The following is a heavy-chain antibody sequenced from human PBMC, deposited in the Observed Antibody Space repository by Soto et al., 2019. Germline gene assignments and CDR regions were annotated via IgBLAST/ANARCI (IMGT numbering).Heavy chain of an antibody. Sequence: SQTLSLTCAISGDSFSSNGVAWNWIRQSPARSPEWLGRTYYRSKWYNDSAVSVESRITVNPDTSKNQFSLQLSSVTPEDSAVYYCARGKYSGFEVWGQGTMVTVAS. J-gene: IGHJ3*01. CDR3: ARGKYSGFEV. V-gene: IGHV6-1*01. CDR2: TYYRSKWYN. CDR1: GDSFSSNGVA. D-gene: IGHD2-15*01.